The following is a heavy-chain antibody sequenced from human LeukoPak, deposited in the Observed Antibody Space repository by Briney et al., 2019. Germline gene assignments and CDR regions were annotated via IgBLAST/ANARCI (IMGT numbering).Heavy chain of an antibody. CDR1: GASFSGYY. J-gene: IGHJ4*02. Sequence: SETLSLTCAVYGASFSGYYWSWIRQPPGKGLEWIGEINHSGSTNYNPSLKSRVTISVDTSKNQFSLKLNSVTAADTAVYYCARVQYSSSVDSWGQGTLVTVSS. CDR3: ARVQYSSSVDS. V-gene: IGHV4-34*01. CDR2: INHSGST. D-gene: IGHD6-6*01.